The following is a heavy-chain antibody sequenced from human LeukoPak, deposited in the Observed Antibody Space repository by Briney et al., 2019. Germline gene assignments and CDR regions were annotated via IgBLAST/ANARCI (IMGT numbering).Heavy chain of an antibody. Sequence: HPGGTLRLSCAASGFTFSSYGMSWVRQAPGKGLEWVSAISGSGGSTYYADSVKGRFTISRDNSKNTLYLQMNSLRAEDTAVYYCAKSILTGYYSKKKNLDYWGQGTLVTVSP. CDR1: GFTFSSYG. V-gene: IGHV3-23*01. D-gene: IGHD3-9*01. J-gene: IGHJ4*02. CDR2: ISGSGGST. CDR3: AKSILTGYYSKKKNLDY.